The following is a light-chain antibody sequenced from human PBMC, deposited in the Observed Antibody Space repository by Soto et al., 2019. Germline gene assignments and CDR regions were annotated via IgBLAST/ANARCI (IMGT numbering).Light chain of an antibody. V-gene: IGLV2-11*01. CDR2: DVS. CDR3: CSYAGSYTQYVV. CDR1: SSDVGGYNY. Sequence: QSALTQPRSVSGSPGQSVTISCTGTSSDVGGYNYVSWYQQHPGKAPKLMIYDVSKRPSGVPDRFSGSKSGNTASLTISGLQAEDEADYYCCSYAGSYTQYVVFGGGTKLTVL. J-gene: IGLJ2*01.